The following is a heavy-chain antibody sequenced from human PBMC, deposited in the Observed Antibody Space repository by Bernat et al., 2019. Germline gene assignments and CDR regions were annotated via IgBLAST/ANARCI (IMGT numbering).Heavy chain of an antibody. J-gene: IGHJ6*03. D-gene: IGHD3-10*01. CDR2: ISYDGSNK. V-gene: IGHV3-30*01. CDR3: ARGKYYGSGGHPGDYYMDV. CDR1: GFTFSSYA. Sequence: QVQLVESGGGVVQPGRSLRLSCAASGFTFSSYAMHWVRQAPGKGLERVAVISYDGSNKYYADSVKGRFTISRDNSKNTLYLQMNSLRAEDTAVYYCARGKYYGSGGHPGDYYMDVWGKGTTVTVSS.